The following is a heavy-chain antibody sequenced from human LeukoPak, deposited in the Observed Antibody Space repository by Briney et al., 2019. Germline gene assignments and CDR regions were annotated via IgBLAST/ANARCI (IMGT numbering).Heavy chain of an antibody. V-gene: IGHV3-21*01. Sequence: PGGSLTPSCAASGFTFSSYSMNWVRQAPGKGLGWASSISSSNSYIYYADSVKGRFTISRDNAKNSLYLQMNSLRAEDTAVYYCARVRSGWHNKYYYHYMDVWGKGTTVTVSS. J-gene: IGHJ6*03. CDR2: ISSSNSYI. CDR3: ARVRSGWHNKYYYHYMDV. CDR1: GFTFSSYS. D-gene: IGHD6-19*01.